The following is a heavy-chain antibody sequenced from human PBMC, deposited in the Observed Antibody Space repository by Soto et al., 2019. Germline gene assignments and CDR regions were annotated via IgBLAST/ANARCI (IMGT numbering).Heavy chain of an antibody. V-gene: IGHV3-66*01. J-gene: IGHJ4*02. CDR3: ARAPGFY. CDR1: GFTFSNYA. CDR2: IYSGGST. Sequence: PGGSLRLSCAASGFTFSNYAMSWVRQAPGKGLEWVSVIYSGGSTYYADSVKGRFTISRDNSKNTLYLQMNSLRAEDTAVYYCARAPGFYWGQGTLVTVSS.